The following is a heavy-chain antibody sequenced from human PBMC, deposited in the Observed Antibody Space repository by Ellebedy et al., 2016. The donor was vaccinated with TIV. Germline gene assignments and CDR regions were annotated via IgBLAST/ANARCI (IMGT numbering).Heavy chain of an antibody. CDR3: ARDAGCSGGSCYVGSNWFDP. J-gene: IGHJ5*02. CDR1: GYTFTSYG. CDR2: ISAYNGNT. V-gene: IGHV1-18*04. Sequence: ASVKVSCKASGYTFTSYGISWVRQAPGQGLEWMGWISAYNGNTNYAQKLQGRVTMTTDTSTSTAYMELRSLRSDDTAVYYCARDAGCSGGSCYVGSNWFDPWGQGTLVTVSS. D-gene: IGHD2-15*01.